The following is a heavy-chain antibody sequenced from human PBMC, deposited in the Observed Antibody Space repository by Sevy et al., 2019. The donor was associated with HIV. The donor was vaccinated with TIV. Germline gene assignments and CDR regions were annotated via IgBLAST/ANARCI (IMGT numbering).Heavy chain of an antibody. J-gene: IGHJ3*02. CDR3: AGKIRRTPYSTSYNSDAFDI. CDR2: IYPGGSDT. Sequence: GESLKISCKGSGYSFTSYWIGWVRQMPGKGLEWMGIIYPGGSDTRYSPSFQGQVTISADKSISTAYLQWSSLKASDTAMYYCAGKIRRTPYSTSYNSDAFDIWGQGTMVTVSS. CDR1: GYSFTSYW. D-gene: IGHD2-2*01. V-gene: IGHV5-51*01.